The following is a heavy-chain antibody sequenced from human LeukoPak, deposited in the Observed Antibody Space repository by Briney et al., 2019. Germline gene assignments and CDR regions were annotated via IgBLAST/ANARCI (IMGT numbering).Heavy chain of an antibody. CDR2: IIPLFGIV. Sequence: SVKVSCKASGGTFSSHTISWVRQAPEQGLEWMGRIIPLFGIVNYAQKFQDRVTITADKSTSTAYMEVSSLRFEDTAVYYCARIPSGDVDTAMVMYYHYGMDVWGQGTTVTVSS. CDR3: ARIPSGDVDTAMVMYYHYGMDV. D-gene: IGHD5-18*01. V-gene: IGHV1-69*02. J-gene: IGHJ6*02. CDR1: GGTFSSHT.